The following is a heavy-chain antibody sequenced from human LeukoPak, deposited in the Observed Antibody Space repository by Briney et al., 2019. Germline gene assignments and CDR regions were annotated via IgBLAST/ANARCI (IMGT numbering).Heavy chain of an antibody. Sequence: TGGSLRLSCAASGFTFSSYWMSWVRQAPGKGLEWVANIKQDGSEKYYVDSVKGRFTISRDNTENSLYLKMNSLRAEDTAVYYCARDQGRSTVNDAFDIWGQGTMVTVSS. CDR1: GFTFSSYW. J-gene: IGHJ3*02. D-gene: IGHD4-11*01. CDR3: ARDQGRSTVNDAFDI. CDR2: IKQDGSEK. V-gene: IGHV3-7*01.